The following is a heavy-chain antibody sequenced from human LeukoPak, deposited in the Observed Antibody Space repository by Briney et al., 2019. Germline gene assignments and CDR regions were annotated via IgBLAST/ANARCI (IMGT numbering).Heavy chain of an antibody. CDR3: ARVRSGAHYDFWSGYYGGGYGMDV. CDR1: GFTFSSYW. D-gene: IGHD3-3*01. J-gene: IGHJ6*02. CDR2: INSDGSST. Sequence: GGSLRLSCAASGFTFSSYWMHWVRQAPGKGLVWVSRINSDGSSTSYADSVKGRFTISRANAKNTLYLQMNSLRAEDTAVYYCARVRSGAHYDFWSGYYGGGYGMDVWGQGTTVTVSS. V-gene: IGHV3-74*01.